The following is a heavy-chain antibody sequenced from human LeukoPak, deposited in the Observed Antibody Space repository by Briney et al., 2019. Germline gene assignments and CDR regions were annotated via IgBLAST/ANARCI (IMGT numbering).Heavy chain of an antibody. J-gene: IGHJ4*02. D-gene: IGHD3-3*01. CDR2: INWNGGST. Sequence: GGSLRLSCAASGFTFDDYGMSWVRQAPGKGLEWVSSINWNGGSTGYADSVKGRFTISRDNAKNSLYLRMNSLRAEDTALYYCARGGITIFGVVTNPDYWGQGTLVTVSS. V-gene: IGHV3-20*04. CDR1: GFTFDDYG. CDR3: ARGGITIFGVVTNPDY.